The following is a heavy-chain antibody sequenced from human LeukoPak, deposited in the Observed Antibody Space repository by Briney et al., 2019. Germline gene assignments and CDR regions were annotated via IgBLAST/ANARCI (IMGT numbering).Heavy chain of an antibody. Sequence: PSETLSLTCTASGGSISSYYWSWIRQPPGKGLEWIGYIYYSGSTNYNPPLKSRVTISVDTSKNQFSLKLRSVTAADTAVYYCARGARLVVAAAPGWFDPWGQGTLVTVSS. J-gene: IGHJ5*02. CDR2: IYYSGST. CDR1: GGSISSYY. CDR3: ARGARLVVAAAPGWFDP. D-gene: IGHD2-15*01. V-gene: IGHV4-59*01.